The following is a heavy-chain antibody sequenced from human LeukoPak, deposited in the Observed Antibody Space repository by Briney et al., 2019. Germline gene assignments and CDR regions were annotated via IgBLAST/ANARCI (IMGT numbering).Heavy chain of an antibody. CDR3: AKDLSADSGSYGFFDY. CDR2: ISGSGGST. Sequence: GGSLRLSCAASGFTFSNYAMSWVRQAPGKGLEWVSAISGSGGSTYYADSVKGRFTISRDASKNTLYLQMNSLRAEDTAVYYCAKDLSADSGSYGFFDYWGQGTLVTVSS. D-gene: IGHD3-10*01. V-gene: IGHV3-23*01. CDR1: GFTFSNYA. J-gene: IGHJ4*02.